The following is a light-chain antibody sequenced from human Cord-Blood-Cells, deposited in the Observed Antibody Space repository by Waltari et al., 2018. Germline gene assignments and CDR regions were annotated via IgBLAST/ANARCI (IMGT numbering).Light chain of an antibody. V-gene: IGKV1-8*01. CDR1: QGISSY. J-gene: IGKJ1*01. CDR2: AAS. CDR3: QQYYSYPRP. Sequence: AIRMTQSPSSFSASTGDRVTITCRASQGISSYLAWYQQKPGKAPKLLIYAASTLQSGVPSRFSGSGSGTDFTLTISCLPSEDFATYYCQQYYSYPRPFGQGTKVEIK.